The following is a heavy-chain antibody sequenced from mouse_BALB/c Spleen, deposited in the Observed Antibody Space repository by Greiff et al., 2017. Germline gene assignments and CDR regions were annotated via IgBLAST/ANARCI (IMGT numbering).Heavy chain of an antibody. CDR2: ISSGSSTI. D-gene: IGHD1-1*01. CDR1: GFTFSSFG. J-gene: IGHJ2*01. Sequence: EVHLVESGGGLVQPGGSRKLSCAASGFTFSSFGMHWVRQAPEKGLEWVAYISSGSSTIYYADTVKGRFTISRDNPKNTLFLQMTSLRSEDTAMYYCARHGSDYWGQGTTLTVSS. CDR3: ARHGSDY. V-gene: IGHV5-17*02.